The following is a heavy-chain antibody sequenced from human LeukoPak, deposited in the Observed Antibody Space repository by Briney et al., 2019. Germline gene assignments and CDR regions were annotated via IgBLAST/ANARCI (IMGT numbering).Heavy chain of an antibody. D-gene: IGHD6-13*01. CDR1: GYTFTSYG. V-gene: IGHV1-18*01. Sequence: GASVRVSCTASGYTFTSYGISWVRQAPGQGLEWMGWISAYNGNTNYAQTPQSRVTITTDTSTSTAYMEMRSVRADRTAVYYSVGIAAASNFSAWGGQGTLATVSS. J-gene: IGHJ4*02. CDR3: VGIAAASNFSAW. CDR2: ISAYNGNT.